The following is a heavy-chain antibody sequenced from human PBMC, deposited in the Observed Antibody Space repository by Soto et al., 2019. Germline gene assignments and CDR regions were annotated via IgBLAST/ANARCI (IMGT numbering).Heavy chain of an antibody. J-gene: IGHJ4*02. V-gene: IGHV4-59*01. CDR1: GGSISSYY. D-gene: IGHD3-22*01. CDR3: ARADSSGSQAFTLGY. CDR2: IYYSGST. Sequence: SETLSLTCTVSGGSISSYYWSWIRQPPGKGLEWIGYIYYSGSTNYNPSLKSRVTISVDTSKNPFSLKLSSVTAADTAVYYCARADSSGSQAFTLGYWGQGTLVTVSS.